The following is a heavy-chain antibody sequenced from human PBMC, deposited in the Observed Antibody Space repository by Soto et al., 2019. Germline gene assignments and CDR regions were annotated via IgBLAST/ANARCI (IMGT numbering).Heavy chain of an antibody. CDR1: GYTFTSYD. CDR2: MNPNSGNT. CDR3: ARGTTVKGCSVDY. J-gene: IGHJ4*02. D-gene: IGHD4-17*01. Sequence: QVQLVQSGAEVKKPGASVKVSCKASGYTFTSYDINWVRQATGQVLAWMGWMNPNSGNTGYAQKFQGRVTMTRNTSISTAYMELSSLRSEDSAVYYCARGTTVKGCSVDYWGQGTLVTVSS. V-gene: IGHV1-8*01.